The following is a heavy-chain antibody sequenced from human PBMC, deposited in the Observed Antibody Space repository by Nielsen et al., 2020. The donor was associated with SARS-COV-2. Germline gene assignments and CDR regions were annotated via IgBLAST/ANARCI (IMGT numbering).Heavy chain of an antibody. D-gene: IGHD6-13*01. CDR3: ARGGYSSNWAFDY. J-gene: IGHJ4*02. Sequence: GESLKISCVASGFTFSSYAMSWVRQAPGKGLEWVSVMGGSGASTYYADSVRGRFTMSRDNSKSTLYLQINSLRPDDTAMYYCARGGYSSNWAFDYWGQGSLVTVSS. CDR1: GFTFSSYA. V-gene: IGHV3-23*01. CDR2: MGGSGAST.